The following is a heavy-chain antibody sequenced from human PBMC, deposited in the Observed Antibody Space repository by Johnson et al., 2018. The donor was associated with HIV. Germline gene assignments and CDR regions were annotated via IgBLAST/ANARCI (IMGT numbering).Heavy chain of an antibody. J-gene: IGHJ3*02. D-gene: IGHD3-22*01. CDR2: ISSSGSTI. CDR3: ARSYYYDSSGFRPGYAFDI. Sequence: VQLVESGGGVVQPGRSLRLSCEASGFTFKNYAMHWVRQAPGKGLEWVSYISSSGSTIYYADSVKGRFTISRDNAKNSLYLQMNSLRAEDTAVYYCARSYYYDSSGFRPGYAFDIWGQGTMVTVSS. V-gene: IGHV3-48*04. CDR1: GFTFKNYA.